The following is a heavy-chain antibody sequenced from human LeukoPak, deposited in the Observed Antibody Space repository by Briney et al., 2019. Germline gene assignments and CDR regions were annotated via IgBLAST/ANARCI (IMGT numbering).Heavy chain of an antibody. CDR2: INHSGST. V-gene: IGHV4-34*01. CDR3: ARGRKLPALDFDY. Sequence: SETLSLTCAVYGGSFSSYYWSWIRQPPGKGLEWIGEINHSGSTNYNPSLKSRVTISVDTSKDQFSLKLSSVTAADTAVYYCARGRKLPALDFDYWGQGTLVTVSS. J-gene: IGHJ4*02. CDR1: GGSFSSYY. D-gene: IGHD1-1*01.